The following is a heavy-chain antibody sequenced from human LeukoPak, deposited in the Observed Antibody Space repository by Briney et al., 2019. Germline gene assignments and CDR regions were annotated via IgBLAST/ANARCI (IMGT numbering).Heavy chain of an antibody. CDR1: GGSISSTSHY. CDR3: ARHEGYSYDY. Sequence: SETLSLTCTVSGGSISSTSHYWGWVRQPPGKGLEWIGNIYYSGSTYYNPSLKGRVTLSVDTSKNQFSLKLSSVTAADTAVYYCARHEGYSYDYWGQGTLVTVSS. V-gene: IGHV4-39*01. CDR2: IYYSGST. J-gene: IGHJ4*02.